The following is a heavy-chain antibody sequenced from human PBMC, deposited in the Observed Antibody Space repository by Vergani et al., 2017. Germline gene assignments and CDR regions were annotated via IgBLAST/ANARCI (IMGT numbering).Heavy chain of an antibody. D-gene: IGHD5-18*01. CDR3: AKDPSVMELWALGAFDI. Sequence: VQLVESGGGLVQPGGSLRLSCAASGFTFSSYWMTWVRQAPGKGLEWVAVISYDGSNKYYADSVKGRFTISRDNSKNTLYLQMNSLRAEDTAVYYCAKDPSVMELWALGAFDIWGQGTMVTVSS. CDR2: ISYDGSNK. J-gene: IGHJ3*02. V-gene: IGHV3-30*18. CDR1: GFTFSSYW.